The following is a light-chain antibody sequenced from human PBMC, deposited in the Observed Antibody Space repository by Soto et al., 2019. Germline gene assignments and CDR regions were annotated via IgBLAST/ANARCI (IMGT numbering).Light chain of an antibody. Sequence: DIQMTQSPSSLSASVGDRVTITCRASQTISKYLNWYQHKPGKGPKLLIYGASTLQSGVSSRFSGSGSGTDFTLTISSLQPEDVATYYCQQSNSIPPWTFGQGTKVDIK. CDR3: QQSNSIPPWT. J-gene: IGKJ1*01. V-gene: IGKV1-39*01. CDR2: GAS. CDR1: QTISKY.